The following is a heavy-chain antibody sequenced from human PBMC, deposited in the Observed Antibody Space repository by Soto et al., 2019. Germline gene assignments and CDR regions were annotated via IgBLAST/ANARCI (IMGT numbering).Heavy chain of an antibody. CDR1: GFTFSSYS. D-gene: IGHD3-3*01. CDR2: ISSSSSYI. V-gene: IGHV3-21*01. CDR3: ARDFTIFGVVILGSFDF. J-gene: IGHJ4*02. Sequence: GGSLRLSCAASGFTFSSYSMNWVRQAPGKGLEWVSSISSSSSYIYYADSVKGRFTISRDNATNTLYLQMNSLRAEDTAVYYCARDFTIFGVVILGSFDFWGQGTLVTVSS.